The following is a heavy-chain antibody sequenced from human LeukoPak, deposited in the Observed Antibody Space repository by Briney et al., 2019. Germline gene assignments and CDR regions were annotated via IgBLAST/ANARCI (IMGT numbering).Heavy chain of an antibody. V-gene: IGHV4-59*01. Sequence: KSSETLSLTCTVSGGSISRYYWSWIRQPPGRGLEWIGYIYYSGSTNYNPSLKRRVTISVDTSKNQFSLKLSSVTAADTAVYYCARVDSSGWYFYFDYWGQGTLVTVSS. J-gene: IGHJ4*02. CDR1: GGSISRYY. CDR3: ARVDSSGWYFYFDY. CDR2: IYYSGST. D-gene: IGHD6-19*01.